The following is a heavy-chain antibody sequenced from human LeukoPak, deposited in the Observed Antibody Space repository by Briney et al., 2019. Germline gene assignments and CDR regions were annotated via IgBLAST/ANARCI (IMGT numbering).Heavy chain of an antibody. J-gene: IGHJ4*02. CDR2: IYYSGST. Sequence: PSETLSLTCAVYGGSFSGYYWSWIRQPPGKGLEWIGYIYYSGSTNYNPSLKSRVTISVDTSKNQFSLKLSSVTAADAAVYYCARAVGAAFDYWGQGTLVTVSS. D-gene: IGHD1-26*01. CDR1: GGSFSGYY. V-gene: IGHV4-59*01. CDR3: ARAVGAAFDY.